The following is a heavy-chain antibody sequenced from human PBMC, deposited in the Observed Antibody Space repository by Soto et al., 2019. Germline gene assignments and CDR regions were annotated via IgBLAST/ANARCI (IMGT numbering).Heavy chain of an antibody. J-gene: IGHJ4*02. CDR3: ARAGYCGPGCYYYFDY. V-gene: IGHV3-7*03. CDR2: IKPDGSAT. CDR1: GFTFGSYW. D-gene: IGHD2-21*02. Sequence: LRLSCAVSGFTFGSYWMNWVRLIPGKGLEWVAYIKPDGSATYYVDSVKGRFTISRDNAKNSLYLQMNSLRVEDTSVYYCARAGYCGPGCYYYFDYWGQGTLVTVSS.